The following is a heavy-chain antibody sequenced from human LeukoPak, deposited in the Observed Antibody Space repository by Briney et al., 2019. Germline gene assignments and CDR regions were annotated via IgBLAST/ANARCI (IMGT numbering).Heavy chain of an antibody. CDR2: VNGRGATT. V-gene: IGHV3-23*01. CDR3: AKAPATGEGYYFYYMDV. J-gene: IGHJ6*03. D-gene: IGHD7-27*01. Sequence: GGSLRLSCAASGFASGFTFSDYAVSWVRQAPGKGPEWVASVNGRGATTYYADSVRGRFTISRDNSKNTAYLQMISLGADDTAVYFCAKAPATGEGYYFYYMDVWGKGTTVTVSS. CDR1: GFTFSDYA.